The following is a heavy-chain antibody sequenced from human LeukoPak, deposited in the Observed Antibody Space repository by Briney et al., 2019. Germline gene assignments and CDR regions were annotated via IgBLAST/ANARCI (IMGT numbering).Heavy chain of an antibody. Sequence: SQTLSLTCIVPGGSISSGGYYWSWIRQHPGKGLEWIGYIYYSGSTYYNPSLKSRVTISVDTSKNQFSLKLSSVTAADTAVYYWARSRQLLHYYYYYMDVWGKGTTVTVSS. CDR1: GGSISSGGYY. J-gene: IGHJ6*03. CDR2: IYYSGST. D-gene: IGHD2-2*01. V-gene: IGHV4-31*03. CDR3: ARSRQLLHYYYYYMDV.